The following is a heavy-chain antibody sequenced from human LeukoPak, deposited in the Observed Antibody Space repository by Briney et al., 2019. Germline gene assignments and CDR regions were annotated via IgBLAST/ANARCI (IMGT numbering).Heavy chain of an antibody. J-gene: IGHJ4*02. CDR2: ISGYNGNT. CDR1: GYNFTSYG. CDR3: ARDIGGIDYIDNVVVFEN. V-gene: IGHV1-18*01. D-gene: IGHD1-26*01. Sequence: ASVKVSCKASGYNFTSYGFSWVRQAPGQGPEWMGWISGYNGNTNYAQKLQGRVTMTTDTFTSTAYMELRSLRSDDTAVYYCARDIGGIDYIDNVVVFENWGQGTLVTVSS.